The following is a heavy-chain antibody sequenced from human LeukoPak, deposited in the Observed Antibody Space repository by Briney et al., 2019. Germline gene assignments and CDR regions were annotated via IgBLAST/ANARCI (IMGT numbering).Heavy chain of an antibody. J-gene: IGHJ4*02. Sequence: SETLSLTCTVSGGSIGSSSYYWGWIRQPPGKGLEWIGSIYYSGSTYYNPSLKSRVTISVDTSKNQFSLKLSSVTAADTAVYYCARDPQTYGDYGVYWGQGTLVTVSS. CDR3: ARDPQTYGDYGVY. CDR1: GGSIGSSSYY. V-gene: IGHV4-39*07. D-gene: IGHD4-17*01. CDR2: IYYSGST.